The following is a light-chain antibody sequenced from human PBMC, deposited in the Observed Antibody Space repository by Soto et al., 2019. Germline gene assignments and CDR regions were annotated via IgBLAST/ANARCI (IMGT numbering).Light chain of an antibody. CDR1: QSVSSD. CDR2: GAP. V-gene: IGKV3-15*01. Sequence: EIVMTQSPATLSVSPGERATLSCRASQSVSSDLAWYHQKPGQAPRLLIYGAPTRATGIPARFSGSGSGTEFTLTISSLQSEDFAVYYCQQYHNLWTFGQGTKVDIK. CDR3: QQYHNLWT. J-gene: IGKJ1*01.